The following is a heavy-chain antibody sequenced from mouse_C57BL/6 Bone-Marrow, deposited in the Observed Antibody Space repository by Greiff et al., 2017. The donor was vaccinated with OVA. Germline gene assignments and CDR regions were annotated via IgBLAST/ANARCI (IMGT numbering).Heavy chain of an antibody. CDR3: ARSPPITAVDY. J-gene: IGHJ2*01. CDR1: GYTFTSYG. D-gene: IGHD1-1*01. CDR2: IYPRSGNT. Sequence: VKLVESGAELARPGASVKLSCKASGYTFTSYGISWVKQRTGQGLEWIGEIYPRSGNTYYNEKFKGKATLTADKSSSTAYMELRSLTSEDSAVYFCARSPPITAVDYWGQGTTLTVSS. V-gene: IGHV1-81*01.